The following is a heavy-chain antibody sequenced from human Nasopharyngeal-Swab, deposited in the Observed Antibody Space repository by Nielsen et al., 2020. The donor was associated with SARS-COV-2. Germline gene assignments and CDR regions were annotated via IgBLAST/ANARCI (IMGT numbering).Heavy chain of an antibody. Sequence: ASVKVSCKASGYTFTSYAMHWVRQAPGQRLEWMGWINAGNGNTKYSQKFQGRVTMTRDTSTSTVYMELSSLRSEDTAVYYCARAFSSWYVMQASDYFDYWGQGTLVTVSS. V-gene: IGHV1-3*01. CDR3: ARAFSSWYVMQASDYFDY. CDR2: INAGNGNT. J-gene: IGHJ4*02. D-gene: IGHD6-13*01. CDR1: GYTFTSYA.